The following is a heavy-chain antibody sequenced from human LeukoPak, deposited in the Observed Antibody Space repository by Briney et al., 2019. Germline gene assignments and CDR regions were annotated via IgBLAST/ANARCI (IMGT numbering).Heavy chain of an antibody. J-gene: IGHJ6*02. V-gene: IGHV3-30*16. CDR1: GGTFSSYA. D-gene: IGHD4-23*01. CDR3: WRRNYGGNAPYYYGMDV. Sequence: SCKASGGTFSSYAISWVRQAPGQGLEWVAVISYDGSNKYYADSVKGRFTISRDNSKNTLYLQMNSLRAEDTAVYYCWRRNYGGNAPYYYGMDVWGQGTTVTVSS. CDR2: ISYDGSNK.